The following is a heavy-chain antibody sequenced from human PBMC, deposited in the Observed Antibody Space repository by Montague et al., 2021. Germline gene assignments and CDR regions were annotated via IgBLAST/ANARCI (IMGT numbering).Heavy chain of an antibody. CDR3: ARYEVASSRSSIDY. Sequence: SLRLSCPASGFTFSYYSMLWVRQAPGQGLQWVSSIDSSSSYIFYVDSLKGRFTISRDNAKNSLSLQTNSLRADDTGVYYCARYEVASSRSSIDYWGRGTLVTVSS. V-gene: IGHV3-21*01. D-gene: IGHD6-6*01. J-gene: IGHJ4*02. CDR1: GFTFSYYS. CDR2: IDSSSSYI.